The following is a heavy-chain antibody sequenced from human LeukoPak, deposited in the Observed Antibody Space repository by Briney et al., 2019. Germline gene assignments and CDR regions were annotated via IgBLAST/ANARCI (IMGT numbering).Heavy chain of an antibody. CDR1: GFTFNTYW. CDR2: ISIDGDTT. V-gene: IGHV3-74*01. D-gene: IGHD4-17*01. CDR3: ARDHYGEDY. Sequence: GGSLRLSCAASGFTFNTYWMHWVRQAPGKGLVWVSLISIDGDTTSYADSVRGRFTVSGDNAKNTLYLQMNSLRAEDTAVYYCARDHYGEDYWGQGTLVTVSS. J-gene: IGHJ4*02.